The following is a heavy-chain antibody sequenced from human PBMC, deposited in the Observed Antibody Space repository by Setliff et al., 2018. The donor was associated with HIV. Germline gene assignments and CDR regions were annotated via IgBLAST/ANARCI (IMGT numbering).Heavy chain of an antibody. CDR1: GFTFSDYY. V-gene: IGHV3-11*01. CDR2: ISRDGNTI. Sequence: GGSLRLSCAASGFTFSDYYMSWLRQAPGKGLEWVSYISRDGNTIYYADSVKGRFTISRDNAKNSLYLQLNSLRPEDTAVYYCARDKDEDYYYYYMDVWGKGTTVTVS. CDR3: ARDKDEDYYYYYMDV. J-gene: IGHJ6*03.